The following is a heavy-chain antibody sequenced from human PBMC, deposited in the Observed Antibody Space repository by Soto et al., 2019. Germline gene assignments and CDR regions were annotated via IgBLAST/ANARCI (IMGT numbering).Heavy chain of an antibody. D-gene: IGHD3-16*01. J-gene: IGHJ4*01. V-gene: IGHV3-33*01. CDR2: IYHDGSNK. CDR1: GFTFSSFV. Sequence: QVQLVESGGGVVQPGRSLRLSCATSGFTFSSFVMHWVRQAPGKGLEWVAVIYHDGSNKYYADSVKGRFTISRDNSKRTLYLQMNSLRAEDTAVYYCASRVGAVDYWGHGTLVTVSS. CDR3: ASRVGAVDY.